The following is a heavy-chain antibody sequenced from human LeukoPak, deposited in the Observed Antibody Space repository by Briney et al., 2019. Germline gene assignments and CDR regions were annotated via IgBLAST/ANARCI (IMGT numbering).Heavy chain of an antibody. V-gene: IGHV4-4*02. CDR3: ARASYDSSGPVFDY. D-gene: IGHD3-22*01. J-gene: IGHJ4*02. CDR1: GGSITSSNW. Sequence: SGTLTLTCAVSGGSITSSNWWSWVRQPPGKGLEWIGEIYHSGTTNYNPSLKNRVTMSVDRSKNQFSLKLSSVTAADTAVYYCARASYDSSGPVFDYWGQGTLVTVSS. CDR2: IYHSGTT.